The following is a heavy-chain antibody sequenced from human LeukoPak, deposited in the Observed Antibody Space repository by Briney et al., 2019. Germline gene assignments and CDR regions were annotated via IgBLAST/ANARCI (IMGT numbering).Heavy chain of an antibody. D-gene: IGHD3-16*01. Sequence: GGSLRVSCAASGFTFSSYWMNWARQAPGKGLEWVASINHNGNVNYYVDSVKGRFTISRDNAKNSLYLQMSNLRAEDTAVYFCARGGGLDVGGQGATVTLS. CDR2: INHNGNVN. CDR3: ARGGGLDV. V-gene: IGHV3-7*03. CDR1: GFTFSSYW. J-gene: IGHJ6*02.